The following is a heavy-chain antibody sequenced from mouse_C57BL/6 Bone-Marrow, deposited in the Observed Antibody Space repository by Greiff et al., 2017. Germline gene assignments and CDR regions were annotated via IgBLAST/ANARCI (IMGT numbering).Heavy chain of an antibody. Sequence: VQLKQSGAELVRPGASVKLSCTASGFNIKDDYMHWVKQRPEQGLEWIGWFDPENGDTEFAAKFQGKATITADTSSNTAYLPLSSLTSEDTAVYYCTTVVHYWGQGTTLTVSS. D-gene: IGHD1-1*01. CDR3: TTVVHY. J-gene: IGHJ2*01. CDR2: FDPENGDT. CDR1: GFNIKDDY. V-gene: IGHV14-4*01.